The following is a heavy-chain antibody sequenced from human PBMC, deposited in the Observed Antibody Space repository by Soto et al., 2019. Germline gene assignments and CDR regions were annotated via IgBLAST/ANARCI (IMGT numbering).Heavy chain of an antibody. CDR3: AVILVGATTVWSNYYYGMDV. D-gene: IGHD1-26*01. Sequence: QVQLVQSGAEVKKPGSSVKVSCKASGGTFSSYTISWVRQAPGQGLEWMGRIIPILGIANYAQKFQGRVTITADKSXXTXRXXLSSLRSEDTAVYYCAVILVGATTVWSNYYYGMDVWGHGTTVTVSS. CDR1: GGTFSSYT. CDR2: IIPILGIA. V-gene: IGHV1-69*02. J-gene: IGHJ6*02.